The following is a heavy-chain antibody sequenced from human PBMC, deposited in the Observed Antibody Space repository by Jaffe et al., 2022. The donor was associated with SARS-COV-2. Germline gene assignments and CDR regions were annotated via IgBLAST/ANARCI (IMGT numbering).Heavy chain of an antibody. J-gene: IGHJ4*02. D-gene: IGHD3-10*01. CDR1: GFTFSSYW. CDR2: IKQDGSEK. CDR3: ARGGPYYYGSGSYRLDY. V-gene: IGHV3-7*01. Sequence: EVQLVESGGGLVQPGGSLRLSCAASGFTFSSYWMSWVRQAPGKGLEWVANIKQDGSEKYYVDSVKGRFTISRDNAKNSLYLQMNSLRAEDTAVYYCARGGPYYYGSGSYRLDYWGQGTLVTVSS.